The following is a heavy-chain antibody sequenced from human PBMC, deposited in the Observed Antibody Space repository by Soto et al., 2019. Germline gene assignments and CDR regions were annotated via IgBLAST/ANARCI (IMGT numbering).Heavy chain of an antibody. D-gene: IGHD3-16*01. J-gene: IGHJ4*02. V-gene: IGHV4-4*09. Sequence: QVQLQESGPGLVKPSETLSLTCTVSGGSMRGQHWGWIRQPPGKGLEGIGHHSDSTNYNPSLKSRITISTDTSKNQFSLKLSSVTAADTAVYYCATYTVGEGGRGYWGQGTLVTVSS. CDR2: HHSDST. CDR1: GGSMRGQH. CDR3: ATYTVGEGGRGY.